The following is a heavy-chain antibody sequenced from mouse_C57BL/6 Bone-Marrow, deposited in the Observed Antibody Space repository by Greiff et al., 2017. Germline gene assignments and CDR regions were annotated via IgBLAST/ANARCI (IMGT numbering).Heavy chain of an antibody. CDR1: GFTFSSYA. CDR3: ARVRGYDAFAY. Sequence: EVMLVESGGGLVKPGGSLKLSCAASGFTFSSYAMSWVRQTPEKRLEWVATISDGGSYTYYPDNVKGRFTISRDNAKNNLYLQMSLLKSEDTAMYYCARVRGYDAFAYWGQGTLVTVSA. D-gene: IGHD2-2*01. V-gene: IGHV5-4*03. CDR2: ISDGGSYT. J-gene: IGHJ3*01.